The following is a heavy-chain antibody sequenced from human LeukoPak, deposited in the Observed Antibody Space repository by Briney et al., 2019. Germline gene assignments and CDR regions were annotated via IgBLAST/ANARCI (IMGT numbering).Heavy chain of an antibody. CDR1: GFTFSSYG. V-gene: IGHV3-30*18. J-gene: IGHJ4*02. CDR3: AKDRGYCSGDSCYYFDY. Sequence: PGGSLRLSCAASGFTFSSYGMHWVRQAPGKGLEWVAVISYDGSNKYYADSVKGRFTISRDNSKNTLYLQMNSLRAEDTAVYYCAKDRGYCSGDSCYYFDYWGQGTQVTVSS. CDR2: ISYDGSNK. D-gene: IGHD2-15*01.